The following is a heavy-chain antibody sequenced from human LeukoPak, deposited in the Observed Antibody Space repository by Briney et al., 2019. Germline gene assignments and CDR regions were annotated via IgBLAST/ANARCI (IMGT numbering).Heavy chain of an antibody. J-gene: IGHJ3*02. D-gene: IGHD2-15*01. CDR1: GGSISSSSYY. V-gene: IGHV4-39*01. CDR3: AVHPIVVVVAATRAFDI. Sequence: SETLSLTCTVSGGSISSSSYYWGWIRQPPGKGLEWIGSIYYSGSTYYNPSRKSRVTISVDTSKTQFSLKLSSVTAADTAVYYCAVHPIVVVVAATRAFDIWGQGTMVTVSS. CDR2: IYYSGST.